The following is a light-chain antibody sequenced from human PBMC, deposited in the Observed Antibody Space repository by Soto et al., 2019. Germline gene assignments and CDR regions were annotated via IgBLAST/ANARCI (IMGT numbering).Light chain of an antibody. CDR3: QQYDNLPPEIT. Sequence: DIQMTQSPSSLSASVGDRVTITCQASQDISNYLNWYQQKPGKAPKLLIYDASNLETGVPSRFSGSGSGTDFTFTISSLQPEDIATYYGQQYDNLPPEITFGQGTRLEIK. V-gene: IGKV1-33*01. CDR1: QDISNY. CDR2: DAS. J-gene: IGKJ5*01.